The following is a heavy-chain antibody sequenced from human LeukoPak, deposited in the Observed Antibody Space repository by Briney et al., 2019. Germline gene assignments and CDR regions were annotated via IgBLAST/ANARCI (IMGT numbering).Heavy chain of an antibody. CDR2: IYYSGST. CDR3: ARQGHYYYDSSGRFDY. V-gene: IGHV4-39*01. Sequence: SETLSLTCTVSGGSISSSSYYWGWIRQPPGKGLEWIGSIYYSGSTYYNPSLKSRVTISVDTSKNQFSLKLSSVTAAGTAVYYCARQGHYYYDSSGRFDYWGQGTLVTVSS. D-gene: IGHD3-22*01. CDR1: GGSISSSSYY. J-gene: IGHJ4*02.